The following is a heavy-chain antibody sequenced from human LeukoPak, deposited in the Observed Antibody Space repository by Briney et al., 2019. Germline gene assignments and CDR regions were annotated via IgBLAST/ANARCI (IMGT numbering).Heavy chain of an antibody. J-gene: IGHJ6*03. CDR3: ESWVQGLRYYYYMDV. V-gene: IGHV3-7*01. Sequence: GGSLRLSCSASGFTVSSIYMIWVRQAPGRGLEGVANIKQDGSEKYYVDSVKGRFTISRDNAKTSLYLQMHSVRAEDRAVYYCESWVQGLRYYYYMDVWGKGTTVTVSS. CDR1: GFTVSSIY. CDR2: IKQDGSEK. D-gene: IGHD3-10*01.